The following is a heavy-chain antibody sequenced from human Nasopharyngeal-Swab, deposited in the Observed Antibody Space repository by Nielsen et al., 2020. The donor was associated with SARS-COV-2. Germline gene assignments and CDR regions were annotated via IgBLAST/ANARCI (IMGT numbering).Heavy chain of an antibody. CDR3: ARDRYDAGVGWELPPGDAFDI. CDR2: IIPIFGTA. V-gene: IGHV1-69*06. CDR1: GGTFSSYA. J-gene: IGHJ3*02. D-gene: IGHD1-26*01. Sequence: SVKVSCKASGGTFSSYAISWVRQAPGQGLEWMGGIIPIFGTANYAQKFQGRVTITADKSTSTAYMELSSLRSEDTAVYYCARDRYDAGVGWELPPGDAFDIWGQGTMVTVSS.